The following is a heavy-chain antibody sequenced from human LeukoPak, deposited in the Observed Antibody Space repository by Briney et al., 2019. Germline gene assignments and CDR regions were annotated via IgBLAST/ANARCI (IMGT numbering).Heavy chain of an antibody. V-gene: IGHV4-30-4*02. D-gene: IGHD4-17*01. CDR1: GGSISSGDYY. CDR2: IYYSGST. CDR3: ARSRYGDYGYFQH. J-gene: IGHJ1*01. Sequence: SETLSLTCTVSGGSISSGDYYWSWIRQPPGKSLVWIGYIYYSGSTYYTPSLKSRVTISVATSKNQFSLKLRSVTAADTAGYDCARSRYGDYGYFQHWGQGTLVTVSS.